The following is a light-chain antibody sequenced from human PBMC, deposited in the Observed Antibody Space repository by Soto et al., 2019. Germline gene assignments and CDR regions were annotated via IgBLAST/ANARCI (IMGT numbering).Light chain of an antibody. V-gene: IGKV3-15*01. J-gene: IGKJ1*01. Sequence: DIVMTQSPATLSVSPGDRATLSCRASEAISSNLAWYQQKPGQTPSLLIYGASTRATGIPARFSGSGSGTEFTLTISSLQSEDFAVYYCQQYNKWPRTFGHGTKVEIK. CDR1: EAISSN. CDR3: QQYNKWPRT. CDR2: GAS.